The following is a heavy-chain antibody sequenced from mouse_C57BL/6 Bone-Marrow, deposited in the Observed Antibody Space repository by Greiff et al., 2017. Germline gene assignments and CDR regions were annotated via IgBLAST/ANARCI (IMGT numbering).Heavy chain of an antibody. V-gene: IGHV5-6*01. Sequence: EVQGVESGGDLVKPGGSLKLSCAASGFTFSSYGMSWVRQTPDKRLEWVATISSGGSYTYYPDSVKGRFTISRDNAKNTLYLQMSSLKSEDTAMYCCARHYDYAWFAYWGQGTLVTVSA. CDR1: GFTFSSYG. CDR2: ISSGGSYT. D-gene: IGHD2-4*01. J-gene: IGHJ3*01. CDR3: ARHYDYAWFAY.